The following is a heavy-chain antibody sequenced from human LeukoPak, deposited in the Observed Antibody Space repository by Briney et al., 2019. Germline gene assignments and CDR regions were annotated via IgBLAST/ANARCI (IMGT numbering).Heavy chain of an antibody. Sequence: GGSLRLSCAASGFIFSSYAMNWVRQAPGKGLEWVSTISSSGNNTYYTDSVKGRFTISRDNPKSTLSLQMNSLRAEDTAIYYCATYRQVLLPFESWGQGTLVTVSS. J-gene: IGHJ4*02. D-gene: IGHD2-8*02. CDR3: ATYRQVLLPFES. V-gene: IGHV3-23*01. CDR1: GFIFSSYA. CDR2: ISSSGNNT.